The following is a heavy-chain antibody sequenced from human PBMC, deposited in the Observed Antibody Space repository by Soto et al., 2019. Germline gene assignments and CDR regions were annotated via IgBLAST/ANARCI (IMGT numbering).Heavy chain of an antibody. CDR3: AKEVIAARPYYFDY. V-gene: IGHV3-23*01. CDR2: ISASGAYT. CDR1: GFTFSSYA. J-gene: IGHJ4*02. Sequence: LRLSCAASGFTFSSYAVSWARQTPGKGLEWVSTISASGAYTYYADSVKGRFTISRDNSKNTLYLQMRSLRAGDTATYYCAKEVIAARPYYFDYWGQGTLITVSS. D-gene: IGHD6-6*01.